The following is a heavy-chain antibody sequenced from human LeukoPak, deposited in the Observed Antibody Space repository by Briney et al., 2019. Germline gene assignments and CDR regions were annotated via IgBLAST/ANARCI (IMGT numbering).Heavy chain of an antibody. J-gene: IGHJ4*02. CDR1: GGSFSGYY. CDR3: ARKVGATLDY. CDR2: INHSGST. D-gene: IGHD1-26*01. Sequence: SETLSLTCAVYGGSFSGYYWSWIRQPPGKGLEWIGEINHSGSTNYNPSLKSRVTISVDTSKNQFSLKLSSVTAADTAVYYCARKVGATLDYWGQGTLVTVFS. V-gene: IGHV4-34*01.